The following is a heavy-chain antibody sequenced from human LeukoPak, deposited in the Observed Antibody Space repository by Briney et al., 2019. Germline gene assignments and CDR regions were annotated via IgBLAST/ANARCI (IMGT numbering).Heavy chain of an antibody. CDR3: ARDPYSSGWYRIRYYFDY. CDR1: GYTFTSYG. Sequence: ASVKVSCKASGYTFTSYGISWVRQAPGQGLEWMGWISAYNGNTNYAQKLQGRVTMTTDTSTSTAYMELSSLRSEDTAVYYCARDPYSSGWYRIRYYFDYWGQGTLVTVSS. J-gene: IGHJ4*02. D-gene: IGHD6-19*01. V-gene: IGHV1-18*01. CDR2: ISAYNGNT.